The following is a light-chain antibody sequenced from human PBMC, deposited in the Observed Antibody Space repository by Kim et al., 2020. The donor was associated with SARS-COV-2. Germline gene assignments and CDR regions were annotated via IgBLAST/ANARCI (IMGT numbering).Light chain of an antibody. J-gene: IGKJ4*01. CDR3: LQYNTCPPLT. CDR2: GAS. CDR1: QRVSLI. Sequence: SPWELASLLCRASQRVSLIFPLSQPHPRHAPRLLISGASTRATGIPARFSVSGSGTEFTLTLSRLQSEDFAVYYCLQYNTCPPLTFGGGTKVDIK. V-gene: IGKV3-15*01.